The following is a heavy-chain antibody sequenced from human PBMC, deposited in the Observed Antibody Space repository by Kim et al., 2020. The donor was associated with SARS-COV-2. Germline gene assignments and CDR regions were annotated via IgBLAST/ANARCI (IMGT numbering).Heavy chain of an antibody. V-gene: IGHV1-24*01. D-gene: IGHD1-26*01. J-gene: IGHJ4*02. CDR3: ATELPVVGATGVDY. Sequence: AQKVQGRVTMTEDTSTDTAYMELSSLRSEDTAVYYCATELPVVGATGVDYWGQGTLVTVSS.